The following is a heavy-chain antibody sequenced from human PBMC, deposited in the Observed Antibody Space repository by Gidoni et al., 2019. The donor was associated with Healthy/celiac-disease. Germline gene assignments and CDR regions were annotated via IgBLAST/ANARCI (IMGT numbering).Heavy chain of an antibody. CDR2: ISGSGGNT. CDR1: GFTFSSYA. D-gene: IGHD1-26*01. CDR3: AKSLVGASSKYYFDY. V-gene: IGHV3-23*01. Sequence: EVQLLESGGGLVQPGGSLRLSCAASGFTFSSYAMSWVRQAPGKGREWGSAISGSGGNTYYADSVKGRFTISRDNSKNTLYLQMNSLRAEDTAVYYCAKSLVGASSKYYFDYWGQGTLVTVSS. J-gene: IGHJ4*02.